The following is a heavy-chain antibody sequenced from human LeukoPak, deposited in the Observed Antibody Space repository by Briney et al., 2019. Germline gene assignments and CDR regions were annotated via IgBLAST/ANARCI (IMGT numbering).Heavy chain of an antibody. V-gene: IGHV1-69*05. J-gene: IGHJ4*02. CDR3: ATHKWGQYSSSSYFDY. CDR2: IIPIFGTA. CDR1: GGTFISYA. Sequence: SVKVSCKASGGTFISYAISWVRQAPGQGLEWMGGIIPIFGTANYAQKFQGRVTITTDESASTAYMELSSLRSEDTAVYYCATHKWGQYSSSSYFDYWGQGTLVTVSS. D-gene: IGHD6-6*01.